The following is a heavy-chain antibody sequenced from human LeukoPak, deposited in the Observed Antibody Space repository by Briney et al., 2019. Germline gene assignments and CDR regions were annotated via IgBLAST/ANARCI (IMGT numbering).Heavy chain of an antibody. J-gene: IGHJ6*03. CDR2: IIPIFGTA. V-gene: IGHV1-69*06. Sequence: ASVKVSCKTSGGTFSSYAISWVRQAPGQGLEWMGGIIPIFGTANYAQKFQGRVTITADKSTSTAYMELSSLRSEDTAVCYCASRPYSYSSKDYYFYYMDVWGKGTTVTVSS. D-gene: IGHD1-26*01. CDR1: GGTFSSYA. CDR3: ASRPYSYSSKDYYFYYMDV.